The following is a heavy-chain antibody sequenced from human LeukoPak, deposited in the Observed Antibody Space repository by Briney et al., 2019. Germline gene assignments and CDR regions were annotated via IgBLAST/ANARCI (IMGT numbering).Heavy chain of an antibody. Sequence: ASVTVSCKASGYTFTGYYMHWVRQAPGQGLEWMGWINPNSGGANYAQKFQGRVTMTRDTSISTAYMELSRLRSDDTAVYYCARVFLRDCSSASCYGGYYFDYWGQGTLVTVSS. V-gene: IGHV1-2*02. CDR1: GYTFTGYY. D-gene: IGHD2-2*01. CDR2: INPNSGGA. J-gene: IGHJ4*02. CDR3: ARVFLRDCSSASCYGGYYFDY.